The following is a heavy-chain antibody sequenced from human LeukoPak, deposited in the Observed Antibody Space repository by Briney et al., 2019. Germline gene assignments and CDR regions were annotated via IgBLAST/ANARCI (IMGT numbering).Heavy chain of an antibody. CDR3: AKSARVVITTIHFDY. Sequence: PGGSLRLSCAASGFTFSSYGMHWVRQAPGKGLEWVAFIRYDGSNKYYADSVKGRFTISRDNSKNTLYLQMNSLRAEDTAVYYCAKSARVVITTIHFDYWGQGTLVTVSS. J-gene: IGHJ4*02. CDR1: GFTFSSYG. D-gene: IGHD3-22*01. V-gene: IGHV3-30*02. CDR2: IRYDGSNK.